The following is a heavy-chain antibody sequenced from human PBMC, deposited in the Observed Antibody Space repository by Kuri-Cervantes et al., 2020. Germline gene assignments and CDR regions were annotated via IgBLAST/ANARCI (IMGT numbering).Heavy chain of an antibody. CDR2: ISSSGSTI. CDR3: ARGTECSGGSCANDAFDI. D-gene: IGHD2-15*01. Sequence: GGSLRLSCAASGFTFSDYYMSWIRQAPGKGLEWVSYISSSGSTIYYADSVKGRFTISRDNAKNSLYLQMNSLRAEGTAVYYCARGTECSGGSCANDAFDIWGQGTMVTVSS. V-gene: IGHV3-11*04. CDR1: GFTFSDYY. J-gene: IGHJ3*02.